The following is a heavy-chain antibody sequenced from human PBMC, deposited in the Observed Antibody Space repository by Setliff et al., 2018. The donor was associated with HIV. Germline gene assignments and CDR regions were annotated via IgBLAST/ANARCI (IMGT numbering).Heavy chain of an antibody. V-gene: IGHV1-2*02. CDR2: INPNSGGT. J-gene: IGHJ3*02. D-gene: IGHD2-15*01. Sequence: ASVKVSCKASGYTFTNYYMHWVRQAPGQGLEWMGWINPNSGGTNYAQKFQGRVTMTRDTSTSTAYMELRSLRSDDTAVYYCARAGGFCNAANCLRSYDAFDIWGQGTTVTVSS. CDR1: GYTFTNYY. CDR3: ARAGGFCNAANCLRSYDAFDI.